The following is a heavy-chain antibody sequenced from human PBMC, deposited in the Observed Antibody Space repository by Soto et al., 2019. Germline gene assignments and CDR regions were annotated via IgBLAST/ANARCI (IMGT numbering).Heavy chain of an antibody. D-gene: IGHD6-19*01. V-gene: IGHV3-30-3*01. CDR3: AREGQWLGTYYYYGMDV. CDR2: ISYDGSNK. CDR1: GFTFSSYA. J-gene: IGHJ6*02. Sequence: QVQLVESGGGVVQPGRSLRLSCAASGFTFSSYAMHWVRQAPGKGLEWVAVISYDGSNKYYADSVKDRFTISRDNSKNTLYLQMNSLRAEDTAVYYCAREGQWLGTYYYYGMDVWGQGTTVTVSS.